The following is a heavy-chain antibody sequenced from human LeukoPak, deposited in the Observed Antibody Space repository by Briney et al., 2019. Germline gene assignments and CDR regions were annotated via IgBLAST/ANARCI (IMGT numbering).Heavy chain of an antibody. CDR3: ARVRYDSSGYYYVHFDY. CDR2: IYYSGST. D-gene: IGHD3-22*01. J-gene: IGHJ4*02. Sequence: SETLSLTCTVSGGSISSSSYYWGWIRQPPGKGLEWIGSIYYSGSTYYNPSLKSRVTISVDTSKNQFSLKLSSVTAADTAVYYCARVRYDSSGYYYVHFDYWGQGTLVTVSS. V-gene: IGHV4-39*01. CDR1: GGSISSSSYY.